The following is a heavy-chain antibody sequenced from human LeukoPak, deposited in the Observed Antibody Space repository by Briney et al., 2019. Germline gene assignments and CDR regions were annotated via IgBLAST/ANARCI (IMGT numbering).Heavy chain of an antibody. D-gene: IGHD4-17*01. Sequence: WGSLRLSCAASGFTFSNYAMSWVRRAPGKGLEWVSAICGGGDSTYYTDSVRGRFAISRDNSKNTLYLQMNSLRAGDTAVYYCAKDLHDSGPFWGEGTLVTVSS. CDR1: GFTFSNYA. V-gene: IGHV3-23*01. CDR3: AKDLHDSGPF. CDR2: ICGGGDST. J-gene: IGHJ4*02.